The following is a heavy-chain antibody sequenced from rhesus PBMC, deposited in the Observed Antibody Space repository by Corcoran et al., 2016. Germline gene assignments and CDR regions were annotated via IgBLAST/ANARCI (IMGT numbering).Heavy chain of an antibody. CDR2: IYWDDDK. D-gene: IGHD3-3*01. CDR3: ARSRNYNLWSGYYFDY. CDR1: GFSLSPSGMG. J-gene: IGHJ4*01. Sequence: QVTLKESGPALVKPTQTLTLTCTFSGFSLSPSGMGVGWIRQPSRKTLEWLAHIYWDDDKRYSTSLKSRLTISKDTSKNQVVLTMTNMDPMDTATYYCARSRNYNLWSGYYFDYWGQGVLVTVSS. V-gene: IGHV2-174*02.